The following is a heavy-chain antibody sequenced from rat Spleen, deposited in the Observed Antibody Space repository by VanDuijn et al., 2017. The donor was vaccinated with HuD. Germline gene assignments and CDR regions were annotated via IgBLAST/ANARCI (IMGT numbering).Heavy chain of an antibody. V-gene: IGHV2S8*01. Sequence: QVQLKESGPGLVQPSQTLSLTCTVSGFSLNNYGLIWVRQPPGKGLEWLAAISSGESTYYNSALKSRLSISRDTSKSQVYLKMNSLQTEDTATYYCARGDYSSPRGGYWGQGVTVTVSS. J-gene: IGHJ2*01. CDR1: GFSLNNYG. CDR2: ISSGEST. D-gene: IGHD1-2*01. CDR3: ARGDYSSPRGGY.